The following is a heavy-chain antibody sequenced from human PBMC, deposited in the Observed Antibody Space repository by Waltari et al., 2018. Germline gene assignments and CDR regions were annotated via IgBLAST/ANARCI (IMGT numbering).Heavy chain of an antibody. CDR1: GGTFSSYD. V-gene: IGHV1-69*05. D-gene: IGHD6-13*01. CDR2: IIPIFATA. CDR3: LLVRFDAFDI. J-gene: IGHJ3*02. Sequence: QVQLVQSGAEVKKPGSSVKVSCKASGGTFSSYDISWVRQAPGQGLEWMGGIIPIFATANYAQKFQGRVTITTDESTSTAYMELSSLRSEDTAVYYCLLVRFDAFDIWGQGTMVTVSS.